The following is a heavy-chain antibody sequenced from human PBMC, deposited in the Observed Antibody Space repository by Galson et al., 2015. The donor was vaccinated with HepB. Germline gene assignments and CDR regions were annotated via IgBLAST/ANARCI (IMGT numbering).Heavy chain of an antibody. Sequence: SVKVSCKASGGTFSNYAISWVRQAPGQGLEWMGRILPMFGTTNYAQKFLGRVTITADESSSTAYMDLSSLRSEDTAVYYCARSSRVVTADPFDSWGQGTLVIVSS. J-gene: IGHJ4*02. CDR2: ILPMFGTT. V-gene: IGHV1-69*13. CDR1: GGTFSNYA. CDR3: ARSSRVVTADPFDS. D-gene: IGHD2-21*02.